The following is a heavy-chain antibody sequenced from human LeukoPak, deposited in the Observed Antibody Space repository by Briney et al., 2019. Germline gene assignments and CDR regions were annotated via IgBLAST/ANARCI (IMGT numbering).Heavy chain of an antibody. D-gene: IGHD5-12*01. Sequence: GGSLRLSCAASGFTFSSYWMHWVRQAPGKGLVWVTRINSDGSSITYADSVKGRFTISRDNAKNTLFLQMNSLRVEDTAVYYCAREGRVSGYDFDCWGQGTLVTVSS. J-gene: IGHJ4*02. CDR2: INSDGSSI. V-gene: IGHV3-74*03. CDR3: AREGRVSGYDFDC. CDR1: GFTFSSYW.